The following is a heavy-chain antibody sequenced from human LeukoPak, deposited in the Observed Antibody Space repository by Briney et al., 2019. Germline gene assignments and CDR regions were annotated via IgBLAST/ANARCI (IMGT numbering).Heavy chain of an antibody. CDR2: ISGSGGST. CDR3: AKDLLYYDILTGYYHDAFDI. D-gene: IGHD3-9*01. CDR1: GFTFSSYA. V-gene: IGHV3-23*01. J-gene: IGHJ3*02. Sequence: GGSLKLSCAASGFTFSSYAMSWVRQALGKGLEWVSAISGSGGSTYYADSVKGRFTISRDNSKNTLYLQMNSLRAEDTAVYYCAKDLLYYDILTGYYHDAFDIWGQGTMVTVSS.